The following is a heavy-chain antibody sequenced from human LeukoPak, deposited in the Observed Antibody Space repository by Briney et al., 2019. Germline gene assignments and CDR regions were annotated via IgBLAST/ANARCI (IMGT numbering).Heavy chain of an antibody. CDR3: ARVAGSGSYSAQYYYYYYGMDV. J-gene: IGHJ6*02. CDR2: IYYSGTT. CDR1: FGAISSTNYY. Sequence: SETLSLTCSVSFGAISSTNYYWGWIRQPPGKGLEWIGSIYYSGTTYYNPSLKSRVTISVDTSENQFSLKLSSVTAADTAVYYCARVAGSGSYSAQYYYYYYGMDVWGQGTTVTVSS. D-gene: IGHD3-10*01. V-gene: IGHV4-39*01.